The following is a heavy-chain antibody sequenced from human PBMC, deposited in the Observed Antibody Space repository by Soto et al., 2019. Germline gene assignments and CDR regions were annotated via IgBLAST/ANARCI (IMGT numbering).Heavy chain of an antibody. CDR2: INPSGGST. CDR3: ATEMPRGVTTV. J-gene: IGHJ4*02. V-gene: IGHV1-46*01. D-gene: IGHD4-17*01. Sequence: ASVNVSCKASGYTFTSYYMHWVRQAPGQGLEWMGIINPSGGSTSYAQKFQGRVTMTRDTSTSTVYMELSSLRSEDTAVYYCATEMPRGVTTVWGQGTLVTVSS. CDR1: GYTFTSYY.